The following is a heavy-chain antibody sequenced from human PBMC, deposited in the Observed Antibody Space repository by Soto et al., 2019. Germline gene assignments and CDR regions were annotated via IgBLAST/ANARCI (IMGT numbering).Heavy chain of an antibody. CDR3: ARENVGYYDSSGQGY. Sequence: ASVKVSCKASGYTFTSYGISWLRQAPGQGLEWMGWISAYNGNTNYAQKLQGRVTMTTDTSTSTAYMEPRSLRSDDTAVYYCARENVGYYDSSGQGYWGQGTQVTVSS. CDR2: ISAYNGNT. CDR1: GYTFTSYG. V-gene: IGHV1-18*01. J-gene: IGHJ4*02. D-gene: IGHD3-22*01.